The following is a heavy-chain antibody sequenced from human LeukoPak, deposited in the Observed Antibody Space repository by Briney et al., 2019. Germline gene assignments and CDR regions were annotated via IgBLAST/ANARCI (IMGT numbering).Heavy chain of an antibody. Sequence: SETLSLTCAVSGGSISSGDYSWSWIRQPPGKGLEWIGYIYQTGSVYYTPSLKGRVTISLDISKSQFSLRLASVTAADTAMYYCARIVAAATTAAGTFDHWGQGTLVTVSS. CDR3: ARIVAAATTAAGTFDH. J-gene: IGHJ4*02. CDR2: IYQTGSV. CDR1: GGSISSGDYS. D-gene: IGHD6-13*01. V-gene: IGHV4-30-2*01.